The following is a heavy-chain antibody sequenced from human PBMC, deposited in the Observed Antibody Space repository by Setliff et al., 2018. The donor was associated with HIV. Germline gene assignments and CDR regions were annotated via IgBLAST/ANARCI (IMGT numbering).Heavy chain of an antibody. CDR1: GFTFSSYG. J-gene: IGHJ4*02. D-gene: IGHD6-13*01. CDR2: ILHDGSDK. CDR3: TKNLYRSGWSPLDY. Sequence: GGSLRLSCVASGFTFSSYGMHWVRQAPGKGLEWVAFILHDGSDKDCSDSVKGRFTISRDNSKNTLYLQMNSLRTEDTAVYYCTKNLYRSGWSPLDYWGQGTLVTVSS. V-gene: IGHV3-30*02.